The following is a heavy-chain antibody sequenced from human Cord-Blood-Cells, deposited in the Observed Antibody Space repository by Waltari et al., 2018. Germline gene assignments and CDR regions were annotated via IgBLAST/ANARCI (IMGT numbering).Heavy chain of an antibody. V-gene: IGHV3-33*01. CDR1: GFTFSSYG. CDR2: IWYDGSNK. J-gene: IGHJ4*02. D-gene: IGHD1-26*01. Sequence: QVQLVESGGGVVQPGRSLSLSCAASGFTFSSYGMHWVRQAPGKGLEWVAVIWYDGSNKYYADSVKGRFTISRDNSKNTLYLQRNSLRAEDTAVYYCARETSGSYDYWGQGTLVTVSS. CDR3: ARETSGSYDY.